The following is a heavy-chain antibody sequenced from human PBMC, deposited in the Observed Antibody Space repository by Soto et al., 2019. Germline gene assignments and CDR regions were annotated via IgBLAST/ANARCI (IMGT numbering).Heavy chain of an antibody. J-gene: IGHJ6*02. CDR1: GFTFSSYS. CDR2: ISSSSSYI. CDR3: ARARPEDGWYYYYGMDV. V-gene: IGHV3-21*01. D-gene: IGHD6-19*01. Sequence: PGGSLRLSCAASGFTFSSYSMNWVRQAPGKGLEWVSSISSSSSYIYYADSVKGRFTISRDNAKNSLYLQMNSLRAEDTAVYYCARARPEDGWYYYYGMDVWGQGTTVTVSS.